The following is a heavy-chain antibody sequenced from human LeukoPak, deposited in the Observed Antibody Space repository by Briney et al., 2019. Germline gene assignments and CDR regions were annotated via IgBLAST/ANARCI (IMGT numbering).Heavy chain of an antibody. Sequence: GGSLRLSCAASGFTFSNYWMHWVRQAPGKGLVWVSHIYKDGSNPNYADSVKGRFTISRDNAKNTLYLQMNSLRAEDTAVYYCASDPSHGMDVWGQGTTVTVSS. J-gene: IGHJ6*02. CDR2: IYKDGSNP. V-gene: IGHV3-74*01. CDR1: GFTFSNYW. CDR3: ASDPSHGMDV.